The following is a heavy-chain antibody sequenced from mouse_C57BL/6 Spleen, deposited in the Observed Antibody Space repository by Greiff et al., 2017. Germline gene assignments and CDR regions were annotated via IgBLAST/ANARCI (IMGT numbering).Heavy chain of an antibody. CDR3: ARRRSSLYYFDY. J-gene: IGHJ2*01. D-gene: IGHD6-5*01. Sequence: EVKVVESGGGLVQPGGSLKLSCAASGFTFSDYYMYWVRQTPEKRLEWVAYISNGGGSTYYPDTVKGRFTISRDNAKNTLYLQMSRLKSEDTAMYYCARRRSSLYYFDYWGQGTTLTVSS. CDR2: ISNGGGST. V-gene: IGHV5-12*01. CDR1: GFTFSDYY.